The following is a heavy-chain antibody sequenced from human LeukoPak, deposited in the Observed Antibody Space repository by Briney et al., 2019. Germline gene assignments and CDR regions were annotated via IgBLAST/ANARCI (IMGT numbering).Heavy chain of an antibody. CDR1: GGSISSGGYS. V-gene: IGHV4-30-2*01. CDR2: IYHSGST. Sequence: SETLSLTCAVSGGSISSGGYSWSWLRQPPGKGLEWIGYIYHSGSTYYNPSLKSRVAISVDRSKNQFSLKLSSVTAADTAVYYCARGRGGVTDAIFDYWGQGTLVTVSS. CDR3: ARGRGGVTDAIFDY. J-gene: IGHJ4*02. D-gene: IGHD3-16*01.